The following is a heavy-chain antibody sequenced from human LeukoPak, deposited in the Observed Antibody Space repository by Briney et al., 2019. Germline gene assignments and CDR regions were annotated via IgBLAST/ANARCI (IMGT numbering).Heavy chain of an antibody. V-gene: IGHV3-21*01. Sequence: PGGSLRLSCAASGFTFSSYSMNWVRQAPGKGLEWVSSISSSSSYIYYADPVKGRFTISRDNAKNSLYLQMNSLRAEDTAVYYCARDYGGNSIVQYYYYYMDVWGKGTTVTVSS. CDR2: ISSSSSYI. J-gene: IGHJ6*03. D-gene: IGHD4-23*01. CDR1: GFTFSSYS. CDR3: ARDYGGNSIVQYYYYYMDV.